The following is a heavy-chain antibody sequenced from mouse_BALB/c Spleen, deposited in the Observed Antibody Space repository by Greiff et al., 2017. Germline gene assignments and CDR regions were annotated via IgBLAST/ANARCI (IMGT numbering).Heavy chain of an antibody. Sequence: QVQLKQSGAELVRPGSSVKISCKASGYAFSSYWMNWVKQRPGQGLEWIGQIYPGDGDTNYNGKFKGKATLTADKSSSTAYMQLSSLTSEDSAVYFCARDGNPTVYFDYWGQGTTLTVSS. CDR3: ARDGNPTVYFDY. J-gene: IGHJ2*01. CDR1: GYAFSSYW. CDR2: IYPGDGDT. D-gene: IGHD2-1*01. V-gene: IGHV1-80*01.